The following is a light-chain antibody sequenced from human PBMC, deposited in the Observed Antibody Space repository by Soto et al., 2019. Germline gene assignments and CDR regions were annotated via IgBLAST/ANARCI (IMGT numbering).Light chain of an antibody. CDR1: SGHSSYA. Sequence: QLVLTQSPSASASLGASVKLTCTLSSGHSSYAIAWHQQQPEKGPRYLMKLNSDGSHSKRDGIPDRFSGSSSGAERYLTISSLQSEDEADYYCQTWGTGPYAVFGGGTQLTVL. J-gene: IGLJ7*01. CDR2: LNSDGSH. CDR3: QTWGTGPYAV. V-gene: IGLV4-69*01.